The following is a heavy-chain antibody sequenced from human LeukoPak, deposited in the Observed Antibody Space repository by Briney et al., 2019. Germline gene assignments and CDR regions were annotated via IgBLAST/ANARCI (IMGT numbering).Heavy chain of an antibody. CDR3: ARDVDRGDGFSV. CDR2: ISGSGGST. V-gene: IGHV3-23*01. CDR1: GFTFSSYA. D-gene: IGHD3-10*01. Sequence: GGSLRLSCAASGFTFSSYAMSWVRQAPGKGLEWVSAISGSGGSTYYADSVKGRFTISRDNAKNSLYLQMNSLRDEDTALYYCARDVDRGDGFSVWGQGTTVTVSS. J-gene: IGHJ6*02.